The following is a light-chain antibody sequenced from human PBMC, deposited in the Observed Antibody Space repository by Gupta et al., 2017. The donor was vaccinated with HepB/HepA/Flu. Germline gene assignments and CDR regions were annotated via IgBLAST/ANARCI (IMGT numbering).Light chain of an antibody. CDR1: QSISRRF. CDR2: GTS. CDR3: QYYGSPPWT. Sequence: EIVLTQSPGTLSLSPGQRATLSCRASQSISRRFLGWYQQKPGQVPTLLIYGTSTRATGTPGRFSGSGSGTEFTLTVSRLEAEDFAMYYCQYYGSPPWTFGQGTKVEIK. V-gene: IGKV3-20*01. J-gene: IGKJ1*01.